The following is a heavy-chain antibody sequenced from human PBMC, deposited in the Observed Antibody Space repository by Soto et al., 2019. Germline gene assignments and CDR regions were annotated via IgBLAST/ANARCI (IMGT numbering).Heavy chain of an antibody. V-gene: IGHV1-18*01. J-gene: IGHJ5*02. CDR3: VRGQGIRYFDWLLEGWWFDP. CDR1: GYTFTSYG. Sequence: QVQLVQSGAEVKKPGASVKVSCKASGYTFTSYGISWVRQAPGQGLEWMGWISAYNGNTNYAQKLQGRVTMTTDTSTSTADMELRSLRSDDTAVYYCVRGQGIRYFDWLLEGWWFDPWGQGTLVTVSS. CDR2: ISAYNGNT. D-gene: IGHD3-9*01.